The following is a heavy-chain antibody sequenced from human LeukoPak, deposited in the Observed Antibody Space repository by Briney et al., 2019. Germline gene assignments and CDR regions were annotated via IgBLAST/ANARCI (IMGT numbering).Heavy chain of an antibody. CDR3: ARLREYYYYMDV. D-gene: IGHD5-24*01. Sequence: ASVTVSCKASGYTFTSYGISWVRQAPGQGLEWMGWISAYNGNTNYAQKLQGRVTMTTDTSKSTAYMELRSLRSDDTAVYYCARLREYYYYMDVWGKGTTVTVSS. CDR1: GYTFTSYG. J-gene: IGHJ6*03. V-gene: IGHV1-18*01. CDR2: ISAYNGNT.